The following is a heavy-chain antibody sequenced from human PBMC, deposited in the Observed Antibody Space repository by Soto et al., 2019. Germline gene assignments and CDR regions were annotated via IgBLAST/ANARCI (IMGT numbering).Heavy chain of an antibody. V-gene: IGHV4-34*01. Sequence: PSETLSLTCSVYGASFSGYCWSWIRQSPGKGLEWIGEIHHSGSTHYNPSLKSRLTFSIDESQSQFYMMLTSVTAADTALYFCARGHSTYGYDSWGQGSLVTVSS. CDR2: IHHSGST. CDR3: ARGHSTYGYDS. J-gene: IGHJ4*02. D-gene: IGHD2-15*01. CDR1: GASFSGYC.